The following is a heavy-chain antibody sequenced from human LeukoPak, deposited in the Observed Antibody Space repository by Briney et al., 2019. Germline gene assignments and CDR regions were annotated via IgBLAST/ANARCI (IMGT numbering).Heavy chain of an antibody. V-gene: IGHV3-30-3*01. J-gene: IGHJ6*02. CDR2: ISYDGNNK. CDR3: ARVDTYGYSNSPYYYYGMDV. Sequence: GGSLRLSCAASGFIFSSGVMHWVRQAPGKGLEWVAVISYDGNNKYYGDPVKGRFTISRDNSKNTLYLQMNSLRAEDTAVYYCARVDTYGYSNSPYYYYGMDVWGQGTTVTVSS. CDR1: GFIFSSGV. D-gene: IGHD4-11*01.